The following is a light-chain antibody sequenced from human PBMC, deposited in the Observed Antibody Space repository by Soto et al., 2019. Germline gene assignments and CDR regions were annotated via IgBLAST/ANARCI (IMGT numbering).Light chain of an antibody. Sequence: DIQMTQSPSTLSASVGDRVTISCQASQDISNSLNWYQQKPGKAPKLLIYAASTLQAGVPSRFSGSGSGTDFTLTISSLQPEDVAAYYCQKYNSAPLTFGGGTKVDIK. CDR1: QDISNS. J-gene: IGKJ4*01. V-gene: IGKV1-27*01. CDR2: AAS. CDR3: QKYNSAPLT.